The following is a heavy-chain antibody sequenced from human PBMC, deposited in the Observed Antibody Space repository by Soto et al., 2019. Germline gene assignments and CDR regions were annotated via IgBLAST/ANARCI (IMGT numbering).Heavy chain of an antibody. J-gene: IGHJ6*02. CDR1: GGSISSGGYY. CDR3: ARARLDYDFWSGYYPYGMDV. Sequence: PSETLSLTCTVSGGSISSGGYYWSWIRQHPGKGLEWIGYIYYSGSTYYNPSLKSRVTISVDTSKNQFSLKLSSVTAADTAVYYCARARLDYDFWSGYYPYGMDVGGQGTTVTVSS. D-gene: IGHD3-3*01. V-gene: IGHV4-31*03. CDR2: IYYSGST.